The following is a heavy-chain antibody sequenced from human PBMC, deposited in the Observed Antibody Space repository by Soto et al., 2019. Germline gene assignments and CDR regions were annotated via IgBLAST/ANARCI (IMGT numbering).Heavy chain of an antibody. J-gene: IGHJ6*03. CDR1: GGSISSSSSY. D-gene: IGHD6-19*01. CDR3: ARPAVANYYYYMDV. CDR2: IYYSGST. Sequence: QLQLQESGPGLVKPSETLSLTCTVSGGSISSSSSYWGWIRQPPGKGLEWIGSIYYSGSTYYNPSLKSRVTISVDTSKNQFSLKLSSVTAADTAVYYCARPAVANYYYYMDVWGKGTTVTVSS. V-gene: IGHV4-39*01.